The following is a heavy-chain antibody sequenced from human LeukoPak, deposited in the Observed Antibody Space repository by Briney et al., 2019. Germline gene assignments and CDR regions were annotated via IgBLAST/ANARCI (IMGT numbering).Heavy chain of an antibody. CDR3: ARSPGYYLLDY. Sequence: PSGTLSPSCGVSGESVNADKWWNWVRQPPGKGLEWIAEIHHSGASNYNPSLRSRVTLSVDQSANQVSLHLNSVTAADTAVYYCARSPGYYLLDYWGQGTLVAVSS. J-gene: IGHJ4*02. CDR2: IHHSGAS. CDR1: GESVNADKW. V-gene: IGHV4-4*02. D-gene: IGHD5-12*01.